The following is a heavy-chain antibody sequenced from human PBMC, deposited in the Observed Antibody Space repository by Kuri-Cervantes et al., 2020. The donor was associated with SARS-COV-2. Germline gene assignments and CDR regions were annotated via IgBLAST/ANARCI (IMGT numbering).Heavy chain of an antibody. Sequence: SETLSLTCTVSSDSITSYYWSWIRQPPGKGLEWIGYIYYSGTTNYNPSLKSRVTISVDTSKNQFSLKLSSVTAADTAVYYCARGRLTRDYWGQGTLVTVSS. D-gene: IGHD4/OR15-4a*01. CDR3: ARGRLTRDY. CDR2: IYYSGTT. CDR1: SDSITSYY. J-gene: IGHJ4*02. V-gene: IGHV4-59*01.